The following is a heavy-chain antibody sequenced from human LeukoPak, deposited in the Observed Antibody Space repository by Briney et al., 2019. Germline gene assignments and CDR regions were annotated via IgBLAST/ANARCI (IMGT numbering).Heavy chain of an antibody. CDR1: GFTLSSYA. CDR3: TAPGIVGATPEYYFDY. CDR2: IKSKTDGGTT. V-gene: IGHV3-15*01. J-gene: IGHJ4*02. Sequence: NAGGSLRLSCAASGFTLSSYAMSWVRQAPGKGLEWVGRIKSKTDGGTTDYAAPVKGRFTISRDDSKNTLYLQMNSLKTEDTAVYYCTAPGIVGATPEYYFDYWGQGTLVTVSS. D-gene: IGHD1-26*01.